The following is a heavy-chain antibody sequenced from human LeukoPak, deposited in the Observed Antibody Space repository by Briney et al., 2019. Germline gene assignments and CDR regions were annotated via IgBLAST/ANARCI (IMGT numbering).Heavy chain of an antibody. Sequence: GRSLRLSCAASGFTFDDYAMHWVRQAPGKGLEWVSGISWNRGSIGYADSVKGRFTISRDNAKNSLYLQMNSLRAEDTALYYCAKGYCSSTSCYHFDYWGQGTLVTVSS. D-gene: IGHD2-2*01. V-gene: IGHV3-9*01. CDR2: ISWNRGSI. CDR1: GFTFDDYA. CDR3: AKGYCSSTSCYHFDY. J-gene: IGHJ4*02.